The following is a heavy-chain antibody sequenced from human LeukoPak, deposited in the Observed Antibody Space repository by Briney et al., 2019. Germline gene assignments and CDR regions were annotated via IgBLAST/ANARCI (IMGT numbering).Heavy chain of an antibody. J-gene: IGHJ4*02. V-gene: IGHV3-20*04. CDR3: ARDLWGSSSSQLATFDY. D-gene: IGHD6-6*01. CDR2: INWNGGTT. CDR1: GFTFDDYG. Sequence: GGSLRLSCAASGFTFDDYGMAWVRQVPGKGLEWVAGINWNGGTTAYAESVKGRFTISRDNAKNSPYLQMNSLRAEDTAFYYCARDLWGSSSSQLATFDYWGPGTPVTVSS.